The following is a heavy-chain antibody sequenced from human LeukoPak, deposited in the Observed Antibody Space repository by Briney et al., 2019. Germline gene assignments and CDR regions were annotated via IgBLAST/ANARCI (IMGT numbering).Heavy chain of an antibody. CDR2: INHSGYT. Sequence: SETLSLTCAVSGVPFSNYYWSWVRQSPTKGLEWIGEINHSGYTNYNPSLKSRVTISIDPSKNQFSLMVTSMTAADTGVYYCTRAVAGHPDWGQGTLVTVSS. CDR1: GVPFSNYY. CDR3: TRAVAGHPD. J-gene: IGHJ4*02. V-gene: IGHV4-34*01. D-gene: IGHD6-19*01.